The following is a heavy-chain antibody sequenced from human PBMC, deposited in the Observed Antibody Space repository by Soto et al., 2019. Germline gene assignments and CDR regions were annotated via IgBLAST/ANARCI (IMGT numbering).Heavy chain of an antibody. V-gene: IGHV4-30-2*01. CDR1: GGSISSGGYS. J-gene: IGHJ4*02. Sequence: SETLSLTCAVSGGSISSGGYSWSWIRQPPGKGLEWIGYIYHSGSTYYNPSLKSRVTISVDRSKNQFSLKLSSVTAADTAVYYCSRERRDCYPVSPYYFDYWGQGTLVTVSS. CDR3: SRERRDCYPVSPYYFDY. CDR2: IYHSGST. D-gene: IGHD2-21*01.